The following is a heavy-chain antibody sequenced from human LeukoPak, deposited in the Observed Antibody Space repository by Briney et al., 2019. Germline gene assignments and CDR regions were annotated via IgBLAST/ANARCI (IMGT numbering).Heavy chain of an antibody. D-gene: IGHD4-23*01. CDR1: GFTFSSYA. CDR3: ARDLRRWMTVGYYFDY. V-gene: IGHV3-30-3*01. Sequence: GGSLRLSCAASGFTFSSYAMHWVRQAPGKGLEWVAVISYDGSNKYYADSVKGRFTISRDNSKNTLYLQMNSLRAEDTAVYYCARDLRRWMTVGYYFDYWGQGTLVTVSS. CDR2: ISYDGSNK. J-gene: IGHJ4*02.